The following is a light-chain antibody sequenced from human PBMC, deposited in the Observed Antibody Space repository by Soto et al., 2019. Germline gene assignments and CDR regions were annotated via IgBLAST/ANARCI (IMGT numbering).Light chain of an antibody. CDR3: SSYTSSSS. V-gene: IGLV2-14*01. Sequence: QSVLTQPASVSGSPGQSITISCTGTISDVGGYNYVSWYQQHPGKAPKLMIYDVNTRPSGVSNRFSGSKSGNTASLTISGLQAEDEADYYCSSYTSSSSFGGGTKLTVL. CDR2: DVN. CDR1: ISDVGGYNY. J-gene: IGLJ2*01.